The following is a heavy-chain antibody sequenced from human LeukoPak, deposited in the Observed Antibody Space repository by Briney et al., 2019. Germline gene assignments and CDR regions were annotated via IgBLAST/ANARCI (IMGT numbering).Heavy chain of an antibody. D-gene: IGHD5-18*01. CDR3: ARGPIHLWLHNGMDA. CDR1: GFIFGDHA. CDR2: IRSKAYGGTT. J-gene: IGHJ6*02. V-gene: IGHV3-49*04. Sequence: GQSLRLSCTASGFIFGDHAMSWVRQAPGKGLEWVGFIRSKAYGGTTEYAASVKGRFTISRDGSEGIAYLQMNSLRIDDTAVYYCARGPIHLWLHNGMDAWGQGTTVIVFS.